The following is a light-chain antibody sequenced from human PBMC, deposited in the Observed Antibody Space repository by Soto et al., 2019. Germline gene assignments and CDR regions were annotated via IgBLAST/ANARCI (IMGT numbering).Light chain of an antibody. J-gene: IGKJ4*01. Sequence: ETVMTQSPAALSVSPGERATLSCRASQSVSSSLAWYQQKPGQAPRLLIYGASTRATGIPARFSGSGSGTEFTLTISSLRSEDFAVYYCQQYIDWPRTFGGGTRVDMK. CDR1: QSVSSS. CDR2: GAS. V-gene: IGKV3-15*01. CDR3: QQYIDWPRT.